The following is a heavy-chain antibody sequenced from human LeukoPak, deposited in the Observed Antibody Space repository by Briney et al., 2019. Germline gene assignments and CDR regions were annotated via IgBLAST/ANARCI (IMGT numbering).Heavy chain of an antibody. J-gene: IGHJ4*02. CDR1: GYTFTSYD. V-gene: IGHV1-8*03. Sequence: ASVKVSCKASGYTFTSYDINWVRQATGQGLEWMGWMNPNSGNTGYAQKFQGRVTITRNTSISTAYMELSSLRSEDTAVYYCARDRRDYYGPGSYSSFDYWGQGTLVTVSS. CDR2: MNPNSGNT. D-gene: IGHD3-10*01. CDR3: ARDRRDYYGPGSYSSFDY.